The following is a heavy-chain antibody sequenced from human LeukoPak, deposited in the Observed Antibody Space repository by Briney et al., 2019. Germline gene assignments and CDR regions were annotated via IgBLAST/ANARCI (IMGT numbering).Heavy chain of an antibody. J-gene: IGHJ2*01. V-gene: IGHV4-59*01. CDR2: ISYSGST. D-gene: IGHD3-10*01. CDR3: ARDSHSLRWYL. CDR1: GGSISSYY. Sequence: SETLSLTCTVSGGSISSYYGSWIRQPPGKGLEWIGYISYSGSTTYSPSLQSRVTISLDTSMKQFSLTLNSVTAADTAVYYCARDSHSLRWYLWGRGTLVTVSS.